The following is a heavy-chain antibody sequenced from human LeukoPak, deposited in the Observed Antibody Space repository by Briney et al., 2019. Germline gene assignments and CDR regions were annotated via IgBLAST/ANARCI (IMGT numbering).Heavy chain of an antibody. CDR3: ARERILRYCSGGSCYANSYYYYYYMDV. Sequence: ASVKVSCKASGYTFTGYYMHWVRQAPGQGLEWMGWINPNSGGTNYAQKFQGRVTMTRDTSISTAYMELSRLRSDDTAVYYCARERILRYCSGGSCYANSYYYYYYMDVWGKGTTVTVSS. CDR1: GYTFTGYY. V-gene: IGHV1-2*02. CDR2: INPNSGGT. J-gene: IGHJ6*03. D-gene: IGHD2-15*01.